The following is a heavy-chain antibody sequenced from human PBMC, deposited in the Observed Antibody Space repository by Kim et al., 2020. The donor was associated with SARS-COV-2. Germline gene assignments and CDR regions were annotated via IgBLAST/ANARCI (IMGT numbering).Heavy chain of an antibody. Sequence: GGSLRLSCAASGFTFSSYEMNWVRQAPGKGLEWVSYISSSGSTIYYADSVKGRFTISRDNAKNSLYLQMNSLRAEDTAVYYCARDWEGGSYYDVSFDYWGQGTLVTVSS. CDR1: GFTFSSYE. CDR2: ISSSGSTI. D-gene: IGHD1-26*01. J-gene: IGHJ4*02. CDR3: ARDWEGGSYYDVSFDY. V-gene: IGHV3-48*03.